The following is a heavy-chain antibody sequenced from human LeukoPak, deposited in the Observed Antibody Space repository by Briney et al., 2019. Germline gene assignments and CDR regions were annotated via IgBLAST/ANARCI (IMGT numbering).Heavy chain of an antibody. CDR2: IKTDGSIT. J-gene: IGHJ4*02. V-gene: IGHV3-74*01. Sequence: GGSLRLSCAASGFSFSVYWMHWVRQAPGKGPVWVSRIKTDGSITDYADSVKGRFTISRDNAKNTLYLQMNSLRAEDTAVYYCAREDASGALDYWGQGTLVTVSS. CDR1: GFSFSVYW. CDR3: AREDASGALDY. D-gene: IGHD2-2*01.